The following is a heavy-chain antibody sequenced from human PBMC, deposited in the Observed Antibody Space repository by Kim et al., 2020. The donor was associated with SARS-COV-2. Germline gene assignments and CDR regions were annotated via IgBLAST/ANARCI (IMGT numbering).Heavy chain of an antibody. J-gene: IGHJ4*02. V-gene: IGHV4-59*01. D-gene: IGHD6-13*01. Sequence: NYTPSLKSRVTISVDTSKSQFSLKLSSVTAADTAVYYCAKFIAAAGRFDFWGQGTLVTVSS. CDR3: AKFIAAAGRFDF.